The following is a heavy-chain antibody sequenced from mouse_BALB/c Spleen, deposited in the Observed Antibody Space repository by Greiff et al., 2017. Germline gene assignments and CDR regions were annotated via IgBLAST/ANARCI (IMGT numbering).Heavy chain of an antibody. CDR1: GYSFPDYK. CDR2: IDPYNGGT. Sequence: VQLKQSGPERVKPGASVKVSCKASGYSFPDYKWYWGKKSHGKSLEWIGYIDPYNGGTSYNQKFKGKATLTVDKSSSTAFMHLNSLTSEDSAVYYCARSEDYGCFAYWGQGTLVTVSA. CDR3: ARSEDYGCFAY. D-gene: IGHD1-1*01. V-gene: IGHV1S135*01. J-gene: IGHJ3*01.